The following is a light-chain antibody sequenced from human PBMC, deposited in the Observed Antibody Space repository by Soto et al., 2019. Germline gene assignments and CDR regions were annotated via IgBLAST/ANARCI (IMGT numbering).Light chain of an antibody. CDR1: QSISSY. CDR3: QQSYSTHWT. CDR2: AAS. V-gene: IGKV1-39*01. J-gene: IGKJ1*01. Sequence: IQMTQSPSSLSACVGDRVTITCRASQSISSYLNWYQQKPGKAPKLLIYAASSLQSGVPSRFSGSGSGTDFTLTISSLQPEDFATYYCQQSYSTHWTFGQGTKVDIK.